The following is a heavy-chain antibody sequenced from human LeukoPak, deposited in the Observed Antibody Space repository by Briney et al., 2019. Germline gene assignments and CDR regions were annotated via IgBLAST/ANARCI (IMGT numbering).Heavy chain of an antibody. CDR2: IYYSGST. J-gene: IGHJ3*02. D-gene: IGHD3-10*01. Sequence: SETLSLTCTVSGGSISSSSYYWSWIRQPPGKGLEWIGYIYYSGSTNYNPSLKSRVTISVDTSKNQFSLKLSSVTAADTAVYSCAREVSGRNPYYYGSGSTGDDAFDIWGQGTMVTVSS. CDR3: AREVSGRNPYYYGSGSTGDDAFDI. CDR1: GGSISSSSYY. V-gene: IGHV4-61*01.